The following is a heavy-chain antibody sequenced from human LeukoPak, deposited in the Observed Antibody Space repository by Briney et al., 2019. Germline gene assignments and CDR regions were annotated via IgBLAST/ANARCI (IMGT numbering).Heavy chain of an antibody. J-gene: IGHJ4*02. D-gene: IGHD5-12*01. CDR3: ATGYRSAYSWDS. CDR1: GFTFSVYY. Sequence: GGSLRLSCAASGFTFSVYYMFWVRQAPGKGLVWVSNISPDATNSKYADFVEGRFTISRDNAKNTLYLQLNSLRVEDAAVYYCATGYRSAYSWDSWGQGTLVTVSS. V-gene: IGHV3-74*03. CDR2: ISPDATNS.